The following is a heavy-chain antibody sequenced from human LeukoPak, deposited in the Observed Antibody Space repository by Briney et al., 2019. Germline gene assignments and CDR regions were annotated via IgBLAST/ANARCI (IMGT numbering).Heavy chain of an antibody. D-gene: IGHD4-23*01. CDR2: INPNTAGT. CDR3: ARSSGLYGGNSAFDC. V-gene: IGHV1-2*02. CDR1: GYTFTDYY. Sequence: GASVKVSCKASGYTFTDYYTHWVRQAPGQGLEWMGWINPNTAGTNYAQEFQGRVTMTRDTSISTAYMELSRLRSDDTAVYYCARSSGLYGGNSAFDCWGQGPLVTVSS. J-gene: IGHJ4*02.